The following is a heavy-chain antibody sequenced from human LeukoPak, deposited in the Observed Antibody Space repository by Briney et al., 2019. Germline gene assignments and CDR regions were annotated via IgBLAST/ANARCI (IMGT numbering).Heavy chain of an antibody. CDR1: GFTFSSYN. V-gene: IGHV3-21*01. J-gene: IGHJ4*02. CDR2: ISSSSSYI. CDR3: ARASVAGTYFDY. Sequence: KPGGSLRLSCAASGFTFSSYNMNWVRQAPGKGLEWVSSISSSSSYIYYADSVKGRFTISRDNAKNSLYLQMNSLRAEDTAVYYCARASVAGTYFDYWGQGTLVTVSS. D-gene: IGHD6-19*01.